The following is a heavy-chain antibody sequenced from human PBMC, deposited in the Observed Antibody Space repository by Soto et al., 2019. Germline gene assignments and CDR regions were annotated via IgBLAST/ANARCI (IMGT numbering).Heavy chain of an antibody. D-gene: IGHD2-15*01. V-gene: IGHV1-69*01. CDR2: IIPIFGTA. Sequence: QVQLVQSGAEVKKPGSSVKVSCKASGGTFSSYPISWVRQAPGQGLEWMGGIIPIFGTANYAQKFEGTVTIDGDESTSNAYRVLSSLRPEDTGEYYCAGGVGVVVVAASDWGQGTLVTVSS. J-gene: IGHJ4*02. CDR1: GGTFSSYP. CDR3: AGGVGVVVVAASD.